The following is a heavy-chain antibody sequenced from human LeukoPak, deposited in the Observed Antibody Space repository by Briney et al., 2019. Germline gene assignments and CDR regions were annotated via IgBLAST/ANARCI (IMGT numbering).Heavy chain of an antibody. CDR2: ISGNGGST. CDR1: GFTFSSYA. D-gene: IGHD3-9*01. J-gene: IGHJ4*02. V-gene: IGHV3-64D*06. Sequence: QTGGSLRLSCSASGFTFSSYAMHWVRQAPGKGLEYVSAISGNGGSTYYADSVKGRFTISRDNSKNTLYLQMSSLRAEDTAVYYCVKDRSDILTGPGSNWGQGTLVTVSS. CDR3: VKDRSDILTGPGSN.